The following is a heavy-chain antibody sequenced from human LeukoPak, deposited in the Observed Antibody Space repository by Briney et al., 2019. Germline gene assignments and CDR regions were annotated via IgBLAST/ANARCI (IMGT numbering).Heavy chain of an antibody. CDR3: ASRTVAGHLVDY. D-gene: IGHD6-19*01. V-gene: IGHV3-30*03. CDR1: GFTFSSYG. Sequence: PGRSLRLSCAASGFTFSSYGMHWARQAPGKGLEWVAVISYDGSNKYYADSVKGRFTISRDNSKNTLYLQMNSLRAEDTAVYYCASRTVAGHLVDYWGQGTLVTVSS. J-gene: IGHJ4*02. CDR2: ISYDGSNK.